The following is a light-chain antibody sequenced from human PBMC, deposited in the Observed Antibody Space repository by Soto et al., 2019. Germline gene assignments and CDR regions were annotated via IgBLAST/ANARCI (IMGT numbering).Light chain of an antibody. CDR2: GAS. Sequence: ETVLTQSPGTLSLSPGERATLSCRASQTIRSNYLAWYRQTPGQAPRLLIYGASTRAPGIADRFSGSGSGTDFTLIISRLEPEDFALYYCQQYGSSPSTFGQGTKVEIK. V-gene: IGKV3-20*01. CDR1: QTIRSNY. J-gene: IGKJ1*01. CDR3: QQYGSSPST.